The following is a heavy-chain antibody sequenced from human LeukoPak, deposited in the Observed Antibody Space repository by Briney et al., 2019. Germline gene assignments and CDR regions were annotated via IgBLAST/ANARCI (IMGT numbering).Heavy chain of an antibody. CDR3: ARDVAVPSGSYHLGD. Sequence: ASVKVSFKASVGTFSSYAISWVRPAPGQGLEGVGGINPIFGTANYAQKFQGRVTITTDESTSTAYMELSSLRSEDTAVYYCARDVAVPSGSYHLGDWGKGTLVTVSS. J-gene: IGHJ4*02. CDR1: VGTFSSYA. CDR2: INPIFGTA. D-gene: IGHD1-26*01. V-gene: IGHV1-69*05.